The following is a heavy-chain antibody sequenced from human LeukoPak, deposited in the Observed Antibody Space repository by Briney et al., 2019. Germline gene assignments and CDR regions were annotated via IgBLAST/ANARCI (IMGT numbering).Heavy chain of an antibody. Sequence: PGGSLRLSCAASGFTFSNYWMHWVRQAPGKGLVWVSRINSDGSRTNYADSVKGRFTISRYNAKKTLYMQMNSLRAEDTAVYYCARDVVAGSFDYWGQGTLVTVSS. CDR3: ARDVVAGSFDY. CDR1: GFTFSNYW. V-gene: IGHV3-74*01. CDR2: INSDGSRT. D-gene: IGHD6-19*01. J-gene: IGHJ4*02.